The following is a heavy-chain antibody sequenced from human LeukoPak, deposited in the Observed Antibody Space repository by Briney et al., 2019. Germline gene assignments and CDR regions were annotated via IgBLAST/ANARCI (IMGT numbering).Heavy chain of an antibody. CDR2: ISYDETEK. CDR3: AKETDIVAKGIDY. CDR1: GFTFSSYS. Sequence: GGSLRLSCAASGFTFSSYSLHWVRKAPGKGLEWVTVISYDETEKYYADSVKGRFTISRDNSKNTLYLQMNSLRAEDTAVYYCAKETDIVAKGIDYWGQGTLVTVSS. J-gene: IGHJ4*02. D-gene: IGHD2-15*01. V-gene: IGHV3-30*04.